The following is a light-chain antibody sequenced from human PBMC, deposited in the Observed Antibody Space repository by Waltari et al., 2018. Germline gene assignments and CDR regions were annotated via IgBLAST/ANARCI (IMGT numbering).Light chain of an antibody. CDR2: VNSDGSH. Sequence: QLVLTQSPSASASLGASVKLTCTLSSGHSSNTIAWHQQQPEKGPRYLMKVNSDGSHTKGGEIPDRFSGSGSGAARYLTISSVQSEDEADYYCQTGGHGTWVFGGGTKLTVL. CDR1: SGHSSNT. J-gene: IGLJ3*02. V-gene: IGLV4-69*01. CDR3: QTGGHGTWV.